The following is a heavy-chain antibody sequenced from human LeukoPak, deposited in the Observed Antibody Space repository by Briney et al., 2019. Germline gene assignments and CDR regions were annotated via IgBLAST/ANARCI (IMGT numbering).Heavy chain of an antibody. CDR1: GGSISSYY. J-gene: IGHJ4*02. Sequence: TPSETLSLTCTVSGGSISSYYWTWIRQPAGKGLEWIGRIFTSGNTNYNPSLKSRVTMSVDTSKNQFSLKLSSVTAADTAVYYCAREGSSFYFDYWGQGTLVTVSS. V-gene: IGHV4-4*07. CDR2: IFTSGNT. CDR3: AREGSSFYFDY. D-gene: IGHD6-6*01.